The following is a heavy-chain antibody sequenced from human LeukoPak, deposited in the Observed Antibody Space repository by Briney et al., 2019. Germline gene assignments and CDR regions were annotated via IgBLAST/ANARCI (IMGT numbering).Heavy chain of an antibody. V-gene: IGHV4-59*11. CDR1: GGSISGHY. Sequence: SETLSLTCTASGGSISGHYMRWIRQPPGQGLERIGYIYDGWSPKYNPYLKSRVSISVDPSTNQFSLTLSSVTAADTAVYYCARSSFWSVYPPSNYFDYWGQGALVTVSS. CDR2: IYDGWSP. D-gene: IGHD3-3*01. J-gene: IGHJ4*02. CDR3: ARSSFWSVYPPSNYFDY.